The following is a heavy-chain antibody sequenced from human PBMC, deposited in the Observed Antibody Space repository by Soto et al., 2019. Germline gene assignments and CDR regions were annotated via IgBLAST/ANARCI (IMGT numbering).Heavy chain of an antibody. V-gene: IGHV3-23*01. CDR3: ARITRS. D-gene: IGHD3-3*01. J-gene: IGHJ5*02. CDR2: LTGDAKTT. Sequence: EAQLLESGGGLVRPGGSLRLSCAASGITLSASAMTWVRQAPGKGLEWISSLTGDAKTTYYADSVKGRFTVSRDISKNTFYLQMDSLRAEDTAMYFCARITRSWGQGTLVTVSS. CDR1: GITLSASA.